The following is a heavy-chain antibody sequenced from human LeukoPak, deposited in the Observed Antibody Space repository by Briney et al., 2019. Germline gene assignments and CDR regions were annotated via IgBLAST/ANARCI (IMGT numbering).Heavy chain of an antibody. CDR3: ARDGGSSGSYPY. Sequence: GGSLRLSCAASGFTFSTYEMNWVRQAPGKGLEWVSYITDSGRTIYYADSVKGRFTISRDNAKNSLYLQMNNLRAEDTAVYYCARDGGSSGSYPYWGQGTLVPVSS. V-gene: IGHV3-48*03. CDR2: ITDSGRTI. J-gene: IGHJ4*02. CDR1: GFTFSTYE. D-gene: IGHD1-26*01.